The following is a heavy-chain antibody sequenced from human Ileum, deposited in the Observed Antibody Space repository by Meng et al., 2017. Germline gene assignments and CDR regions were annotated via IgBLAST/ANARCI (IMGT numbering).Heavy chain of an antibody. V-gene: IGHV4-61*01. CDR3: ARDHWGSLDY. Sequence: QVQLQESGPGLVRPSETLSLICTVSGASVTTSHYQWGWIRQPPGKGLEWIGYASTNYNPSLKSRLTISLDTSKNQVSLKLTSVTAADTAVYYCARDHWGSLDYWGQGILVTVS. CDR2: AST. CDR1: GASVTTSHYQ. D-gene: IGHD7-27*01. J-gene: IGHJ4*02.